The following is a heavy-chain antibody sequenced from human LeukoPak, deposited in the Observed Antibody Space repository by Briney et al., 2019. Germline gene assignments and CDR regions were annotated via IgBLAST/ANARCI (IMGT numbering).Heavy chain of an antibody. D-gene: IGHD1-1*01. CDR2: IRSKAYGETA. CDR1: GFTFGDYA. Sequence: PGRSLRLSCTASGFTFGDYAMRWIRQAPGKGLEWVGFIRSKAYGETADYAASVKGRFTISRDDSKAIAYLQMNSLKTEDTAVYHCTRDRGAYNLYDYWGQGTLVTVSS. V-gene: IGHV3-49*03. J-gene: IGHJ4*02. CDR3: TRDRGAYNLYDY.